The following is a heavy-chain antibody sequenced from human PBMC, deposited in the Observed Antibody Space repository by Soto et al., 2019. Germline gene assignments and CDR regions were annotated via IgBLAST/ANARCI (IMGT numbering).Heavy chain of an antibody. D-gene: IGHD6-19*01. V-gene: IGHV3-74*01. Sequence: EVQLVESGGGLVQPGGSLRLSCAASGFTFSSYWMHWVRQAPGKGLVWVSRINTVGGSTTYADSVKGRFTISRDNAKKTLFLQMNSLRVEDTAVYYCARAMAVAGRIDGFDIWGQGRMVTVSS. CDR2: INTVGGST. CDR3: ARAMAVAGRIDGFDI. J-gene: IGHJ3*02. CDR1: GFTFSSYW.